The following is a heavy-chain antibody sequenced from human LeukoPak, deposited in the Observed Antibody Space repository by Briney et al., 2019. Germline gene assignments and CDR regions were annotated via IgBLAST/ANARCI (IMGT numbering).Heavy chain of an antibody. CDR2: MNPNSGNT. CDR3: ATVYYYGSGSLDY. Sequence: ASVKVSCKASGYTFTSYDINWVRQATGQGLEWMGWMNPNSGNTGYAQKLRGRVTMTEDTSTDTAYMELSSLRSEDTAVYYCATVYYYGSGSLDYWGQGTLVTVSS. J-gene: IGHJ4*02. V-gene: IGHV1-8*01. CDR1: GYTFTSYD. D-gene: IGHD3-10*01.